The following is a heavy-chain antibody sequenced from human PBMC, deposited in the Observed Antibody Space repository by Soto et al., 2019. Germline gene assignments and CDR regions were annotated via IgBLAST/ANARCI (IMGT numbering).Heavy chain of an antibody. CDR1: AYRFTSYW. CDR2: IYCGDSGT. CDR3: ARTYYYDRRDAMDV. Sequence: PGESLKISCKCSAYRFTSYWIGLVRQMPGKGLEWMGIIYCGDSGTTYSPSFQGQVTMSVDKSINTAYLEWSSLKASDTATYYCARTYYYDRRDAMDVWGQGTTVTVSS. D-gene: IGHD3-22*01. V-gene: IGHV5-51*01. J-gene: IGHJ6*02.